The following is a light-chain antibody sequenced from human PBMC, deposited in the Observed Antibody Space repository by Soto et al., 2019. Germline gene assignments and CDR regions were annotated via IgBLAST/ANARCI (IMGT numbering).Light chain of an antibody. CDR1: QSISSY. J-gene: IGKJ1*01. CDR3: QQNYSSPWT. CDR2: AAS. V-gene: IGKV1-39*01. Sequence: DIQMTQSPSSLSASVGDRVTITCRASQSISSYLTWYQQKPGKAPNLLIYAASSLQSGVPSRFSGSGSGTDFTLTISSLQPEDFATYYCQQNYSSPWTFGHGTKVEIK.